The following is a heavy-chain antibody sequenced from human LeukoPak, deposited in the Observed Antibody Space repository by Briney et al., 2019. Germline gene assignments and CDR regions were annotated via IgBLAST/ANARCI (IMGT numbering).Heavy chain of an antibody. D-gene: IGHD6-13*01. CDR1: GGSISSSSYY. V-gene: IGHV4-61*01. Sequence: SETLSLTCTVSGGSISSSSYYWSWIRQPPGKGLEWIGYIYYSGSTNYNPSLKSRVTISVDTSKNQFSLKLSSVTAADTAVYYCARGEDSSSWYRDYYFDYWGQGTLVTVSS. CDR3: ARGEDSSSWYRDYYFDY. J-gene: IGHJ4*02. CDR2: IYYSGST.